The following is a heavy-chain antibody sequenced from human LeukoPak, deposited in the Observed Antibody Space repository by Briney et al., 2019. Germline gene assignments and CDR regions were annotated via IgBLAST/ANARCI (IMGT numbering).Heavy chain of an antibody. CDR3: ARNPVLWFGELLSLGY. V-gene: IGHV1-8*01. J-gene: IGHJ4*02. CDR1: GYTFTSYD. D-gene: IGHD3-10*01. CDR2: MNPNSGNT. Sequence: ASVKVSCKASGYTFTSYDINWVRQATGQGLEWMGWMNPNSGNTGYAQKFQGRVTMTRNTSISTAYMELSSLRSEDTAVYYCARNPVLWFGELLSLGYWGQGTLVTVSS.